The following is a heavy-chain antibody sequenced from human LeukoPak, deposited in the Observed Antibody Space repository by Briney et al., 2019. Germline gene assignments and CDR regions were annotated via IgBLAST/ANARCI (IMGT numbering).Heavy chain of an antibody. CDR3: ARGIFPSSSWYAVDY. Sequence: PGGSLRLSCAASGFTFSSYGMHWVRQAPGKGLEGVAVISYDGSNKYYADSVKGRFTISRDNSKNTLYLQMNSLRAEDTAVYYCARGIFPSSSWYAVDYWGQGTLVTVSP. CDR1: GFTFSSYG. J-gene: IGHJ4*02. D-gene: IGHD6-13*01. V-gene: IGHV3-30*03. CDR2: ISYDGSNK.